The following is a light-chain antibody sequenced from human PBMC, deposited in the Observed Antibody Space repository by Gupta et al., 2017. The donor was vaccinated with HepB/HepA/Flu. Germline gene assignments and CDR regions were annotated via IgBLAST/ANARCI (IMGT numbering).Light chain of an antibody. J-gene: IGKJ2*04. CDR2: DAS. Sequence: AIKLTQSLSSLSASVGDRVTITCRASQGIGRALAWYQQNPGQPPKLLIYDASNLESGVPSRFSGSGYGTDFTLTISSLQPEDFATYYCQQCNGYPCSFGQGTKLDFK. CDR3: QQCNGYPCS. V-gene: IGKV1-13*02. CDR1: QGIGRA.